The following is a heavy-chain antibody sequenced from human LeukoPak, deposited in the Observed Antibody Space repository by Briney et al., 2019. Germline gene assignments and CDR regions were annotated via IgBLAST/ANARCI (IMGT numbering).Heavy chain of an antibody. V-gene: IGHV3-9*01. CDR1: GFTFDDYA. CDR2: ISWNSGSI. Sequence: PGGSLRLSCAASGFTFDDYAMHWVRQAPGKGLEWVSGISWNSGSIGYADSVKGRFTISSDNAKNSLYLQMNSLRAEDTALYYCAKDIFTGIAAAGIFDYWGQGTLVTVSS. J-gene: IGHJ4*02. CDR3: AKDIFTGIAAAGIFDY. D-gene: IGHD6-13*01.